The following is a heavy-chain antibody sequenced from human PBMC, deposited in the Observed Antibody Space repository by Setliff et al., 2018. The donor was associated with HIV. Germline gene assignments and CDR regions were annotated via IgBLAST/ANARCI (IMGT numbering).Heavy chain of an antibody. Sequence: ASVKVSCKASGYSFTSYSMHWVRQTPGQGLEWMGVINPRSGFRIYVQKIKDRVTMTWDTSTTTIYMDLRSLTSDDTDVYYCAREDSVGGVFEYLGPGTLVTVSS. CDR2: INPRSGFR. CDR3: AREDSVGGVFEY. J-gene: IGHJ4*02. D-gene: IGHD3-16*01. V-gene: IGHV1-46*01. CDR1: GYSFTSYS.